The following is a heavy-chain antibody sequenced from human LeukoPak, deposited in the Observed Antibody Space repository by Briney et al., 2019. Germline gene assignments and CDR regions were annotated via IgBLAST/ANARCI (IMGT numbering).Heavy chain of an antibody. CDR1: GYTFTSYS. V-gene: IGHV1-18*01. D-gene: IGHD6-19*01. J-gene: IGHJ4*02. CDR2: ISAHNGNT. CDR3: ASDLRIAVAGPFDH. Sequence: ASVKVSCKASGYTFTSYSISWVRHAPGRGREWMGRISAHNGNTNYAQKLQGRVTMATDTSTRTAYKELRCLRSEATRLYIYASDLRIAVAGPFDHWGQGTLVTVSS.